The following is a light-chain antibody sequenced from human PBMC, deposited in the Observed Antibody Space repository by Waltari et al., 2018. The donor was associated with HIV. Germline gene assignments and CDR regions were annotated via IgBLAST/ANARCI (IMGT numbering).Light chain of an antibody. Sequence: HSALTQPPSASGSLGQSVTISCTGSSSDIGAYDFVSWFQQHPHSAPRLLLYEVTRRPSTVSNRFSGSRSGNSAFLTVAGLQAGDEAAYFCSSYGDSLRVLFGGGTNRTVL. CDR3: SSYGDSLRVL. J-gene: IGLJ2*01. CDR1: SSDIGAYDF. CDR2: EVT. V-gene: IGLV2-8*01.